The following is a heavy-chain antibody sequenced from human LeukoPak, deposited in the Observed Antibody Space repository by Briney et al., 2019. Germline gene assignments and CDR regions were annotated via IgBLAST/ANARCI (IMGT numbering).Heavy chain of an antibody. J-gene: IGHJ4*02. CDR1: GFTFSSYD. CDR2: IRYDGSNK. Sequence: GGSLRLSCAASGFTFSSYDMHWVRQAPGKGLEWVAFIRYDGSNKYYADSVKGRFTISRDNSKNTLYLQMNSLRAEDTAVYYCAKVSGYSYGYVFYWGQGTLVTVSS. V-gene: IGHV3-30*02. D-gene: IGHD5-18*01. CDR3: AKVSGYSYGYVFY.